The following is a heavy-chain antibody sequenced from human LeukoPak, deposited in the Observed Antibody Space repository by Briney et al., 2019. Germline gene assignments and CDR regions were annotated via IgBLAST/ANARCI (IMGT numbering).Heavy chain of an antibody. J-gene: IGHJ4*02. CDR2: ISSSSSYI. D-gene: IGHD4-17*01. CDR3: AREIQDYGDYGEAAGFDY. V-gene: IGHV3-21*01. CDR1: GFTFSSYS. Sequence: GGSLRLSCAASGFTFSSYSMNWVRQAPGKGLEWVSSISSSSSYIYYADSVKGRFTISRDNAKNSLYLQMNSLRAEDTAVYYCAREIQDYGDYGEAAGFDYWGQGTLGTVSS.